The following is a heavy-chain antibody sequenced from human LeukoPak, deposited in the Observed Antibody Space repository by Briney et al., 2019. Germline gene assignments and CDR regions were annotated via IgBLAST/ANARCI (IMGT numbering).Heavy chain of an antibody. Sequence: AGGSLRLSCAASRFTFSSYSMSWVRQAPGKGLEWVAVIWYDGSNKYYADSVKGRFTISRDNSKNTLYLQMNSLRAEDTAVYYCARDTDRFDYWGQGALVTVSS. CDR3: ARDTDRFDY. CDR1: RFTFSSYS. V-gene: IGHV3-33*08. J-gene: IGHJ4*02. CDR2: IWYDGSNK.